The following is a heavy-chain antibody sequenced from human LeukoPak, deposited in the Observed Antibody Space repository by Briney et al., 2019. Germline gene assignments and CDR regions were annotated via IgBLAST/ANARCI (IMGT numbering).Heavy chain of an antibody. Sequence: SETLSLTCTVSGGSISSHYWSWIRQPPGKGLEWSGYIYYSGSTNYNPSLKSRVTISVDTSKNQFSLKLSSVTAADTAVYYCARHGGGYYYDSSGYYGNYFDFWGQGTLVTVSS. D-gene: IGHD3-22*01. CDR1: GGSISSHY. J-gene: IGHJ4*02. V-gene: IGHV4-59*11. CDR3: ARHGGGYYYDSSGYYGNYFDF. CDR2: IYYSGST.